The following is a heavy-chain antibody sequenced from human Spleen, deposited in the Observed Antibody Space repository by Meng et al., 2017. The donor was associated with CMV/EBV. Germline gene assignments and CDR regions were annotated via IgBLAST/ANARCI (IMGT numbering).Heavy chain of an antibody. Sequence: FNTYCFIWVRQAPGQGLEWMGWISAKSGRTNYVQKFQGRVTMTTDTSASTAYMELRNLKSDDTAVYYCARDFVPNCDSTSCHDGVDFWGQGTLVTVSS. CDR2: ISAKSGRT. J-gene: IGHJ4*02. CDR3: ARDFVPNCDSTSCHDGVDF. CDR1: FNTYC. V-gene: IGHV1-18*01. D-gene: IGHD2-2*01.